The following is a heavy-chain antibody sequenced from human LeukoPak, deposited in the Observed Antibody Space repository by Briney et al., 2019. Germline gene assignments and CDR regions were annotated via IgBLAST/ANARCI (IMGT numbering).Heavy chain of an antibody. CDR1: GGSISSYY. CDR3: ARDSPIAVAGTGAYYFDY. J-gene: IGHJ4*02. CDR2: IYTSGST. Sequence: SETLSLTCTVSGGSISSYYWSWIRQPAGKGQEWIGRIYTSGSTNYNPSLKSRVTMSVDTSKNQFSLKLSSVTAADTAVYYCARDSPIAVAGTGAYYFDYWGQGTLVTVSS. V-gene: IGHV4-4*07. D-gene: IGHD6-19*01.